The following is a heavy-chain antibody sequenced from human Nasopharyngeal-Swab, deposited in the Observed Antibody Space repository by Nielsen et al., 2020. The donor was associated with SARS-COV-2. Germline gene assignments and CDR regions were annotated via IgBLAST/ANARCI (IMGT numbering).Heavy chain of an antibody. D-gene: IGHD7-27*01. CDR1: GFTFSDYY. Sequence: GESLKISCAASGFTFSDYYMSWTRQAPGKGLEYISYISGSGGTIYYGDSMKGRFTISRDNAKNSLYLQMNSLRAEDTAVYYCARDRANWDFDYWGQGTLVTVSS. CDR2: ISGSGGTI. CDR3: ARDRANWDFDY. J-gene: IGHJ4*02. V-gene: IGHV3-11*04.